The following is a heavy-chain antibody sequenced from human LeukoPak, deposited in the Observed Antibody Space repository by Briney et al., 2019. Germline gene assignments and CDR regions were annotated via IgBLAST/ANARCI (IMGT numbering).Heavy chain of an antibody. Sequence: PSETLSLTCTVSGGSISSGDYYWSWIRQHPGKGLEWNGYIYYSGSTYYNPSLKSRVTISVDTSKNRFSLKLSSVTAADPAVYYCARDRLRELNYYDSSGPSLDAFDICGQGTMVTVSS. D-gene: IGHD3-22*01. CDR2: IYYSGST. V-gene: IGHV4-31*03. CDR3: ARDRLRELNYYDSSGPSLDAFDI. CDR1: GGSISSGDYY. J-gene: IGHJ3*02.